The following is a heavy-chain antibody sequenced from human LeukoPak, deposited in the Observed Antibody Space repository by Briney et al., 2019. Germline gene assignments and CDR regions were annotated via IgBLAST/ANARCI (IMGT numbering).Heavy chain of an antibody. D-gene: IGHD2-2*01. J-gene: IGHJ5*02. CDR1: GCTFNSFD. CDR3: ATGGGWVPAASNWFDP. Sequence: AAGSLSLTCAASGCTFNSFDWSWVRQPPGKGLEWVSYISSGSSSRYYADSVKGRFTISRDNSKNTLYLQMNSLRAEDTAVYYCATGGGWVPAASNWFDPWGQGTLVTVSS. CDR2: ISSGSSSR. V-gene: IGHV3-48*01.